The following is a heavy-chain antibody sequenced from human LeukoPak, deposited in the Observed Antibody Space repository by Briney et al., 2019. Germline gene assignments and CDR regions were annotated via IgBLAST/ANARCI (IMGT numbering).Heavy chain of an antibody. CDR3: AKGVGATYYYYYYMDV. D-gene: IGHD1-26*01. CDR2: IRYDGSNK. CDR1: GFTFSSYG. V-gene: IGHV3-30*02. J-gene: IGHJ6*03. Sequence: PGGSLRLSCAASGFTFSSYGMHWVRQAPGKGLEWVAFIRYDGSNKYYADSVKGRFTISRDNSKNTLYLQMNSLRAEDTAVYYCAKGVGATYYYYYYMDVWGQGTTVTISS.